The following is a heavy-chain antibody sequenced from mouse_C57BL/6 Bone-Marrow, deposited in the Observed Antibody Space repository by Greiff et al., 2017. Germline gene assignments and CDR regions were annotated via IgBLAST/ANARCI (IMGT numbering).Heavy chain of an antibody. CDR1: GFTFSSYA. CDR2: ISDGGSYT. J-gene: IGHJ4*01. D-gene: IGHD2-5*01. Sequence: EVKLMESGGGLVKPGGSLKLSCAASGFTFSSYAMSWVRQTPEKRLEWVATISDGGSYTYYPDNVKGRFTISRDNAKNNLYLQVSHLKSEDTAMYSCAREYYSNYYYAMDYWGQGTSVTVSS. CDR3: AREYYSNYYYAMDY. V-gene: IGHV5-4*01.